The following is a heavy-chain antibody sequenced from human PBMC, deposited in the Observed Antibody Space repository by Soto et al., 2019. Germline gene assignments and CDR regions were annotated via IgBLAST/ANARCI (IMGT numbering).Heavy chain of an antibody. V-gene: IGHV3-33*01. CDR3: ARDAVTTWRSHYNCYMDV. J-gene: IGHJ6*03. Sequence: GGSLRLSCAAAGFTFSSYGMRWVRQAPGKGLEWVAVIWYDGGNEYNTDSVKGRFTISRDNSKNTLYLQMNSLRAEDTALYFCARDAVTTWRSHYNCYMDVWGKGTTVTVSS. CDR2: IWYDGGNE. CDR1: GFTFSSYG. D-gene: IGHD4-4*01.